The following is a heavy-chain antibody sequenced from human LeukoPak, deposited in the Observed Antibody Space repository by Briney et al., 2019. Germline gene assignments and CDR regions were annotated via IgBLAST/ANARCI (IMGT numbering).Heavy chain of an antibody. V-gene: IGHV1-2*02. CDR3: ARNWEL. J-gene: IGHJ4*02. CDR2: INTDIGGT. CDR1: GDIFSTYY. Sequence: ASLKVSCKVSGDIFSTYYIQWVRQAPGGRLEWVGWINTDIGGTDSAPKFQGRVSMTTDTSISTAYLELSRLTSDDTAMYYCARNWELWGQGTLVTVSS. D-gene: IGHD3-10*01.